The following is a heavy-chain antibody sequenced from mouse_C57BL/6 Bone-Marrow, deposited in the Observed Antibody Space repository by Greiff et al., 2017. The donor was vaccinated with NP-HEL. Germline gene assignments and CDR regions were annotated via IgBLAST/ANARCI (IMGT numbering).Heavy chain of an antibody. CDR2: IYPSDSET. CDR1: GYTFTSYW. CDR3: ARRWLLRWYFDV. V-gene: IGHV1-61*01. D-gene: IGHD2-3*01. Sequence: QVQLQQPGAELVRPGSSVKLSCKASGYTFTSYWMDWVKQRPGQGLEWIGNIYPSDSETHYNQQFKDKATLPVDKSSSTAYMQLSSLTSEDAAVYYCARRWLLRWYFDVWGTGTTVTVSS. J-gene: IGHJ1*03.